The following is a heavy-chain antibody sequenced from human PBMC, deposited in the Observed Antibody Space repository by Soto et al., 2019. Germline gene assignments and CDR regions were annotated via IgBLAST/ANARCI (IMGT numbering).Heavy chain of an antibody. J-gene: IGHJ5*02. CDR1: GFSLSTSGVG. V-gene: IGHV2-5*02. CDR2: IYWDDDK. CDR3: AQRSPAGWFDP. Sequence: QITLKESGPTLVKPTQTLTLTCTFSGFSLSTSGVGVGWIRQPPGKALEWLALIYWDDDKRYSPSLKSRLTINKETSKNQVVLTMTNMDPVDTATYYCAQRSPAGWFDPWGQGTLVTVSS.